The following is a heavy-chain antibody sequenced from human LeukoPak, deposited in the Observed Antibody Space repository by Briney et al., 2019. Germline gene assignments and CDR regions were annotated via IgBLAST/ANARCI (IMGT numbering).Heavy chain of an antibody. V-gene: IGHV1-18*01. D-gene: IGHD6-19*01. CDR1: GYTFTSYG. CDR3: ARDRSSGWTGVFDY. CDR2: ISAYNGNT. Sequence: ASVKVSCRASGYTFTSYGISWVRQASGQGLEWMGWISAYNGNTNYAQKFQGRVTMTTDTSTSTAYMELRSLGSDDTAVYYCARDRSSGWTGVFDYWGQGTLVTVSS. J-gene: IGHJ4*02.